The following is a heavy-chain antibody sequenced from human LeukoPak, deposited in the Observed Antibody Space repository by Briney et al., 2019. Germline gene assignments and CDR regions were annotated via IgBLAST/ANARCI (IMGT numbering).Heavy chain of an antibody. D-gene: IGHD3-10*01. V-gene: IGHV4-34*01. CDR2: INHSGST. CDR3: ARDYYGSGSSSEIYYYYGMDV. CDR1: GGSFSGYY. J-gene: IGHJ6*04. Sequence: SETLSLTCAVYGGSFSGYYWSWIRQPPGKGLEWIGEINHSGSTNYNPSLKSRVTISVDTSKNQFSLKLSSVTAADTAVYYCARDYYGSGSSSEIYYYYGMDVWGKGTTVTVSS.